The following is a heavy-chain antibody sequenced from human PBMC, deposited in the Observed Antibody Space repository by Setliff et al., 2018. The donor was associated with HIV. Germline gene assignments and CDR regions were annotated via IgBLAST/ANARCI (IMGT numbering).Heavy chain of an antibody. J-gene: IGHJ3*02. CDR2: IYYSGST. CDR3: AGRGRTDLDPFDI. Sequence: PSETLSLTCTVSGDSISSYYWSWIRQPPGKGLEWIGYIYYSGSTNYNPSLKSRVTISVDTSKNQFSLKLSAVTAADTAVYYCAGRGRTDLDPFDIWGQGTMVTVSS. CDR1: GDSISSYY. V-gene: IGHV4-59*08.